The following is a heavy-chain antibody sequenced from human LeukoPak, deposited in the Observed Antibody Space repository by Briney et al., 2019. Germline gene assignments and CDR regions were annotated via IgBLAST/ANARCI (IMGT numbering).Heavy chain of an antibody. CDR1: GFTVSSNY. CDR2: IYSGGST. D-gene: IGHD3-10*01. J-gene: IGHJ4*02. Sequence: GGSLRLSCAASGFTVSSNYMSWVRQAPGKELEWVSVIYSGGSTYYADSVKGRFTISRDNSKNTLYLQMNSLRAEDTAVYYCASPKGHFYGSGSYFPAWGQGTLVTVSS. CDR3: ASPKGHFYGSGSYFPA. V-gene: IGHV3-66*01.